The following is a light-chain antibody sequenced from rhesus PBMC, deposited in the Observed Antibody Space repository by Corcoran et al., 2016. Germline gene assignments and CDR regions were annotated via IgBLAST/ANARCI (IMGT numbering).Light chain of an antibody. J-gene: IGKJ1*01. CDR2: GAS. V-gene: IGKV3-24*04. CDR1: QSAGSY. CDR3: QQSSNLSRT. Sequence: ETVVTQSPATLSLSPGERATLSCRASQSAGSYLAWSQQKPGQGPRRPIYGASSRATGIPDSCSGGGSGTYVTLTISSLKPEYVGVYYCQQSSNLSRTFGQGTKVGIK.